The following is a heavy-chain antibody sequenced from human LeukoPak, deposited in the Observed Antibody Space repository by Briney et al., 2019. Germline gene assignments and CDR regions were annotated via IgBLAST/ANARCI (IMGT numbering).Heavy chain of an antibody. V-gene: IGHV4-61*01. CDR3: ARADLRAVDY. Sequence: SETLSLTCTVSGGSVSSGSYYWCWIRQPPGKGLEWIGGSTNYNPSLKSRVTISVDTSKNQFSLKLNSVTAADTAVYYCARADLRAVDYWGQGTLATVSS. CDR2: GST. CDR1: GGSVSSGSYY. J-gene: IGHJ4*02.